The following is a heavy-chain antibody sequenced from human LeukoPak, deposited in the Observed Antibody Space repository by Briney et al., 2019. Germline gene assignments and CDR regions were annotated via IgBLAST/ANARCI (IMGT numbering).Heavy chain of an antibody. Sequence: PSETLSLTCAVSGYSISSGYYWGWIRQPPGKGLEWIGSIYRSGSTYYNPSLKSRVTISVDTSKNQFSLKLNSVTAADTAVYYCARGGVVPAAGYNCFDPWGQGTLVIVSS. CDR1: GYSISSGYY. V-gene: IGHV4-38-2*01. CDR3: ARGGVVPAAGYNCFDP. J-gene: IGHJ5*02. CDR2: IYRSGST. D-gene: IGHD2-2*01.